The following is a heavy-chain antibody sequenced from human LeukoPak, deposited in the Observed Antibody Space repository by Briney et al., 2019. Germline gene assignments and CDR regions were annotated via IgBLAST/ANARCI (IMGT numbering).Heavy chain of an antibody. V-gene: IGHV1-18*01. Sequence: ASVKVSCETSAYSFSTYGISWVRQSPGQGLEWMGWITPFNGNANYAQKFQGRVTMTTDTSTSTAHLEMRSLRPDDTAVYYCARETTEAFDVSGQGTMVIVSS. CDR3: ARETTEAFDV. CDR1: AYSFSTYG. D-gene: IGHD4-11*01. CDR2: ITPFNGNA. J-gene: IGHJ3*01.